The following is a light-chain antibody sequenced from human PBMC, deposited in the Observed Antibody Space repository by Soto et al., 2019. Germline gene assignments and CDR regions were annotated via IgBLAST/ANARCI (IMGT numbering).Light chain of an antibody. CDR2: GAS. Sequence: EIVLTQFPGTLSLSPGERATLSCRSSQSVTSSSLAWYQQKVGRAPRVLIYGASTRATGIPARFSGSGSGTEFTLTISSLQSEDFAVYYCQQYNNWPRTFGQGTKVDI. CDR1: QSVTSSS. V-gene: IGKV3-15*01. J-gene: IGKJ1*01. CDR3: QQYNNWPRT.